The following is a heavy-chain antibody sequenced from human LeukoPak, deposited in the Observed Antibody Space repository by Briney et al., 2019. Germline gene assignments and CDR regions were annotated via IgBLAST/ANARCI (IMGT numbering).Heavy chain of an antibody. V-gene: IGHV4-39*01. CDR2: IYYSGST. CDR1: GGSISSSSYY. D-gene: IGHD3-10*01. J-gene: IGHJ6*03. Sequence: SETLSLTCTVSGGSISSSSYYWGWIRQPPGKGLEWIGSIYYSGSTYYNPSLKSRVTISVDTSKNQFSLKLSSVTAADTAVYYCARGPGSYYNFSYYMDVWGKGTTVTISS. CDR3: ARGPGSYYNFSYYMDV.